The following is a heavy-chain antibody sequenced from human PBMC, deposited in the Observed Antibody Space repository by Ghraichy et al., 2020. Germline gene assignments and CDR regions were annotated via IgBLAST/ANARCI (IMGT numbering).Heavy chain of an antibody. Sequence: GGSLRLSCAASGFTFSSYWMSWVRQAPGKGLEWVANIKQDGSEKYYVDSVKGRFTISRDNAKNSLYLQMNSLRAEDTAVYYCAREHNWKYQLLGPASQSYYYYGMDVWGQGTTVTVSS. CDR3: AREHNWKYQLLGPASQSYYYYGMDV. CDR1: GFTFSSYW. D-gene: IGHD2-2*01. V-gene: IGHV3-7*03. J-gene: IGHJ6*02. CDR2: IKQDGSEK.